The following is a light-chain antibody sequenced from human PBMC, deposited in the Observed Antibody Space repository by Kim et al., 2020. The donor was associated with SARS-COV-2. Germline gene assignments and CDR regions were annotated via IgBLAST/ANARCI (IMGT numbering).Light chain of an antibody. CDR3: QSYDSSLSGWV. CDR1: SSNIGAGYD. Sequence: QGVTNSCTGSSSNIGAGYDVHWYQQLPGTAPNLLIYGNSNRPSGVPDRFSGSKSGTSASLAITGLQAEDEADYYCQSYDSSLSGWVFGGGTQLTVL. J-gene: IGLJ3*02. CDR2: GNS. V-gene: IGLV1-40*01.